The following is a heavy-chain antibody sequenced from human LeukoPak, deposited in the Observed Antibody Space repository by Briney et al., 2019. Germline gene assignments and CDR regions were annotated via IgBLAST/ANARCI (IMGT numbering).Heavy chain of an antibody. V-gene: IGHV3-23*01. J-gene: IGHJ4*02. Sequence: GGSLRLSCAASGFTFSSYAMSWVRQAPGKGLEWVSAISGSGGSTYYADSVKGRFTISRDNSKNTLYLQMNSLRAEDTAVYYCAKGPYYDILTGYYTYFDYWGRGTLVTVSS. CDR1: GFTFSSYA. CDR3: AKGPYYDILTGYYTYFDY. CDR2: ISGSGGST. D-gene: IGHD3-9*01.